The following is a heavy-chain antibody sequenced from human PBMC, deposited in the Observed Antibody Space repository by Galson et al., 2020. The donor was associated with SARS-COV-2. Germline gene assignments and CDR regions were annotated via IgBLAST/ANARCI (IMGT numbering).Heavy chain of an antibody. CDR2: ISSNGGTS. CDR1: GFIFSDYA. Sequence: GESLKISCSASGFIFSDYAMHWVRQAPGKGLEYVSAISSNGGTSFYADSVNGRFTMSRDNSRNMFYLQMTALRPEDTAFCYCLSYSSTRQTRWGQGTLVTVSS. CDR3: LSYSSTRQTR. J-gene: IGHJ4*02. V-gene: IGHV3-64D*06. D-gene: IGHD2-2*01.